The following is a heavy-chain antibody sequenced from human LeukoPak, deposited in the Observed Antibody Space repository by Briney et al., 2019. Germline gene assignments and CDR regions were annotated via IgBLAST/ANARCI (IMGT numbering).Heavy chain of an antibody. D-gene: IGHD2-8*02. CDR3: VRSQYWRFDD. CDR1: GDIVSNNIAT. Sequence: SQTLSLTCAISGDIVSNNIATWNWIRQSPSRGLEWLGRTYYRSKWYNDYGASVKSRITVNPDTSKNQFSLRLNSVTPEDTAVYYCVRSQYWRFDDWGQGTLVTVSS. CDR2: TYYRSKWYN. J-gene: IGHJ4*02. V-gene: IGHV6-1*01.